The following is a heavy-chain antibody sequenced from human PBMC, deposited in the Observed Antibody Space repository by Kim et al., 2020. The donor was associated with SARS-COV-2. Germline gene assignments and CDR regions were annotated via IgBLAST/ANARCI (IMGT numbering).Heavy chain of an antibody. V-gene: IGHV1-46*01. J-gene: IGHJ6*02. D-gene: IGHD1-7*01. Sequence: QKFQGRVTMTRDTSTSTLYMELSSLRSEDTAVYCCAKATGITGTTLGMDVWGQGTTVTVSS. CDR3: AKATGITGTTLGMDV.